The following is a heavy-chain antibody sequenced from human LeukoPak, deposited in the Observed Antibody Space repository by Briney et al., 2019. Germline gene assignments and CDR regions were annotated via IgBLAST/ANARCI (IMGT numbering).Heavy chain of an antibody. Sequence: GGSLRLSCAASGFTFSSYAMHWVRQAPGKGLEYVSAISSNGGSTYYANSVKGRFTISRDNAKSSLYLQMNSLRAEDTAVYYCARALDSSSSRYQAFEEWGQGTLVTVSS. CDR1: GFTFSSYA. CDR3: ARALDSSSSRYQAFEE. V-gene: IGHV3-64*01. D-gene: IGHD2-2*01. J-gene: IGHJ4*02. CDR2: ISSNGGST.